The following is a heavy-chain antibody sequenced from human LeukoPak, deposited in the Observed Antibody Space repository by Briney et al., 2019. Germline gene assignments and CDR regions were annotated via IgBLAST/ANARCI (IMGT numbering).Heavy chain of an antibody. CDR1: GYSFATRW. Sequence: GESLKISCKGSGYSFATRWVAWVRQMPGKGLEWMGIIYPDDSDARYSPSFQGQVTISADKSISTAYLRWSSLKASDTAMYFCARGAYGSGSYYNYYGMDVWGQGTTVTVSS. D-gene: IGHD3-10*01. V-gene: IGHV5-51*01. J-gene: IGHJ6*02. CDR3: ARGAYGSGSYYNYYGMDV. CDR2: IYPDDSDA.